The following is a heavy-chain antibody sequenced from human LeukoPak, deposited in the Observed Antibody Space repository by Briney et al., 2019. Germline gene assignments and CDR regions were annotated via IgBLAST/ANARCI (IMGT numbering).Heavy chain of an antibody. V-gene: IGHV3-53*01. D-gene: IGHD3-3*01. CDR2: IYSSGNR. CDR1: GLTVSGNY. J-gene: IGHJ4*02. Sequence: GGSLRLSCTASGLTVSGNYMNWVRQAPGKGLEWVSVIYSSGNRYYADFVRDRFTISRDNSKNTVYLQMNGLRADDTAVYYCARGFDCGIGCYYFDFWGQGTLVTVSS. CDR3: ARGFDCGIGCYYFDF.